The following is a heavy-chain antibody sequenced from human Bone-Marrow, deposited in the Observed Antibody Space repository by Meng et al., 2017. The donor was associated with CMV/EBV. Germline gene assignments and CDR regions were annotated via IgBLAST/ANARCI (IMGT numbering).Heavy chain of an antibody. V-gene: IGHV1-46*01. Sequence: GESLKISCAASGFTFSSYAMHWVRQAPGQGLEWMGTLNPSGGSTSYPQKIQGRVTMTSDTSTNTVYMELSTLRSEDTAIYYCAIGCSISSSYFYYGMYVWGQGTTVTVSS. CDR1: GFTFSSYA. CDR3: AIGCSISSSYFYYGMYV. J-gene: IGHJ6*02. CDR2: LNPSGGST. D-gene: IGHD2-2*01.